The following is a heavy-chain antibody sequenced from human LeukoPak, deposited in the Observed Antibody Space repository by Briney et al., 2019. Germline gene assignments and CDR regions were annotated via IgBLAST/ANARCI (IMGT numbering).Heavy chain of an antibody. D-gene: IGHD5-24*01. CDR2: INHSRST. V-gene: IGHV4-34*01. J-gene: IGHJ3*02. CDR1: GGSFSGYY. CDR3: ARGPRWLQLQAFDI. Sequence: SETLSLTCAVYGGSFSGYYWSWIRQPPGKGLEWIGEINHSRSTNYNPSLKSRVTISVDTSKNQFSLKLSSVTAADTAVYYCARGPRWLQLQAFDIWGQGTMVTVSS.